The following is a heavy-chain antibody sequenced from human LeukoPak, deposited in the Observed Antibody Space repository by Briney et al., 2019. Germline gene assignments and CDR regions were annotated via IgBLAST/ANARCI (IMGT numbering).Heavy chain of an antibody. CDR3: ARTSPHRDFWSGYNTPKRLPYYFDY. D-gene: IGHD3-3*01. V-gene: IGHV1-69*01. Sequence: GASVKVSCKASGGTFSSYAISWVRQAPGQGLEWMGGIIPISGTANYAQKFQGRVTITADESTSTAYMELSSLRSEDTAVYYCARTSPHRDFWSGYNTPKRLPYYFDYWGQGTLVTVSS. J-gene: IGHJ4*02. CDR2: IIPISGTA. CDR1: GGTFSSYA.